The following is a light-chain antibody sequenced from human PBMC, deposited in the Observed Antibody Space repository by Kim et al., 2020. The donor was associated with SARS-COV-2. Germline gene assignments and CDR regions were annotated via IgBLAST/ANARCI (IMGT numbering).Light chain of an antibody. J-gene: IGLJ1*01. CDR1: SSNIGNNA. CDR3: AAWDVGLDGYV. Sequence: RQRVTISCSGSSSNIGNNAVTWYQQFPGKAPKLLIYYDDLLASGVSDRFSGSKSGTSASLAISGLQSEDEAEYYCAAWDVGLDGYVFGTGTKVTVL. V-gene: IGLV1-36*01. CDR2: YDD.